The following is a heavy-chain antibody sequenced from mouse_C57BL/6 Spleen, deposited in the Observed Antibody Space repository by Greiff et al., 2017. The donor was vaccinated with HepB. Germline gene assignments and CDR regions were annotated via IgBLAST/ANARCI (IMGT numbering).Heavy chain of an antibody. D-gene: IGHD2-3*01. J-gene: IGHJ2*01. CDR2: IDPSDSYT. V-gene: IGHV1-69*01. CDR1: GYTFTSYW. Sequence: QVQLQQPGAELVMPGASVKLSCKASGYTFTSYWMHWVKQRPGQGLEWIGEIDPSDSYTNYNQKFKGKSTLTVDKSSSTAYMQLSSLTSEDSAVYYCARSGGYDGYFDDWGQGTTLTVSS. CDR3: ARSGGYDGYFDD.